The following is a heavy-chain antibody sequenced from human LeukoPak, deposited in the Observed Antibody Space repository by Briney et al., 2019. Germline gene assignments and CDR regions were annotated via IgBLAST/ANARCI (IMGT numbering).Heavy chain of an antibody. J-gene: IGHJ4*02. V-gene: IGHV4-38-2*02. D-gene: IGHD3-16*01. CDR2: IYHSGST. CDR3: ARSALDYVCHY. Sequence: SETLSLTCTVSGYSISSGYYWGWIRQPPGKGLEWIGSIYHSGSTYYNPSLKSRVTISVDTSKNQFSLKLSSVTAADTAVYYCARSALDYVCHYWGQGTLVTVSS. CDR1: GYSISSGYY.